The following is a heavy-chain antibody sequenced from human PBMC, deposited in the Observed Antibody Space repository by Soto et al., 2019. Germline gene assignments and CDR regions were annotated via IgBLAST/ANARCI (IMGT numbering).Heavy chain of an antibody. D-gene: IGHD5-18*01. CDR3: ARASGWRQVVGYKYGLDV. V-gene: IGHV3-11*05. J-gene: IGHJ6*02. CDR2: ISGSGTYT. CDR1: GFTVSDHY. Sequence: QVQLVESGGGLVQPGGSLRLSCAVSGFTVSDHYMTWIRQAPGKGLEWVAYISGSGTYTNAADSVKGRIIISRDIAQNSLRLQINRLRAEDTVVYYCARASGWRQVVGYKYGLDVWGQGNEGTVSS.